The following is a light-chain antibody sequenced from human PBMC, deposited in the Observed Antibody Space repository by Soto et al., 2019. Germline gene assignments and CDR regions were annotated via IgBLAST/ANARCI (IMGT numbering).Light chain of an antibody. J-gene: IGKJ4*01. CDR2: GAS. Sequence: DTQMTQSPSPLSGSVGDRVAITCRTREGIGRDLNWYQQKPGLAPKLLIYGASTLESGVPSRFTGSGSGTDFTLTINNPHPEDFASYFCQESSSTPLNFAGGTNVDIK. CDR1: EGIGRD. V-gene: IGKV1-39*01. CDR3: QESSSTPLN.